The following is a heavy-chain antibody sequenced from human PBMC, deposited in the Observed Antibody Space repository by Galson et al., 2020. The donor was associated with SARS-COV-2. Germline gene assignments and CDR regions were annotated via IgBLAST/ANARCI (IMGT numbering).Heavy chain of an antibody. Sequence: SETLSLTCPVSGGSISSSSYYWGWIRQPPGKGLEWIGSIYYSGSTYYNPSLKSRVTISVDTSKNQFSLKLSSVTAADTAVYYCARGRDSSGYYYADYFDYWGQGTLVTVSS. D-gene: IGHD3-22*01. V-gene: IGHV4-39*07. CDR3: ARGRDSSGYYYADYFDY. CDR2: IYYSGST. CDR1: GGSISSSSYY. J-gene: IGHJ4*02.